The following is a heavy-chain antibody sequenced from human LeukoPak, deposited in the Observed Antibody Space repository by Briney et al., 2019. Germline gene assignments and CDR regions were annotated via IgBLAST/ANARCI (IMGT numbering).Heavy chain of an antibody. CDR2: ISAYNGNT. J-gene: IGHJ6*02. Sequence: ASVKVSCKASGYTFTSYGISWVRQAPGQGLEWMGWISAYNGNTNYAQKLQGRVTMTEDTSTDTAYMELSSLRSEDTAVYYCATFSPIAVAFLEYYYYGMDVWGQGTTATVSS. CDR1: GYTFTSYG. V-gene: IGHV1-18*01. CDR3: ATFSPIAVAFLEYYYYGMDV. D-gene: IGHD6-19*01.